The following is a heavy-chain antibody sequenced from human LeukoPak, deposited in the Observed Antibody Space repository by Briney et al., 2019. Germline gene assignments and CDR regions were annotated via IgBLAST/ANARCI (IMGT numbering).Heavy chain of an antibody. Sequence: GGSLRLSCAASGFTVSSNYMSWVRQAPGKGLEWVSVIYSGGSTYYADSVKGRFTISRDNSKNTLYLKMNSLRAEDTAVYYCATCSTQYCYGYRPLDYWGQGTLVTVSS. J-gene: IGHJ4*02. V-gene: IGHV3-53*01. D-gene: IGHD5-18*01. CDR1: GFTVSSNY. CDR3: ATCSTQYCYGYRPLDY. CDR2: IYSGGST.